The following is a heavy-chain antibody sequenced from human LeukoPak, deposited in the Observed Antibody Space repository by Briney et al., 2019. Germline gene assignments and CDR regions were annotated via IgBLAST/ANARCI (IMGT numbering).Heavy chain of an antibody. D-gene: IGHD5-12*01. Sequence: SETLSLTCTVSGGSISSSSYYWGWIRQPPGKGLEWIGSIYYSGSTYYNPSLKSRVTISVDTSKNQFSLKLSSVTAADTAVYYCAREAKGGYDAFDIWGQGTMVTVSS. CDR3: AREAKGGYDAFDI. J-gene: IGHJ3*02. V-gene: IGHV4-39*07. CDR1: GGSISSSSYY. CDR2: IYYSGST.